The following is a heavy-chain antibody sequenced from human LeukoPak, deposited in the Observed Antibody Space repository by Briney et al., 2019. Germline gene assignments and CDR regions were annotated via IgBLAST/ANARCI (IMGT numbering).Heavy chain of an antibody. CDR2: IYYSGST. Sequence: SQTLSLICTVSGGSISSGDYYWSWIRQPPGKGPEWIGYIYYSGSTYYNPSLKSRVTISVDTSKNQFSLKLSSVTAADTAVYYCARKPYSSGEDYWGQGTLVTVSS. J-gene: IGHJ4*02. CDR3: ARKPYSSGEDY. CDR1: GGSISSGDYY. V-gene: IGHV4-30-4*01. D-gene: IGHD6-19*01.